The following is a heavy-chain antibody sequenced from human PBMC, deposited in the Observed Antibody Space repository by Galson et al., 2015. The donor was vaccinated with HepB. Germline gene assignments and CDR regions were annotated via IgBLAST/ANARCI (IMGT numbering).Heavy chain of an antibody. D-gene: IGHD3-3*01. J-gene: IGHJ6*03. CDR2: MNTNTGKP. CDR3: ARSPLRFLDWLPYYDYYYMDV. V-gene: IGHV7-4-1*02. Sequence: SVKVSCKASGYTFTDYVVNWVRQAPGHGLEWMGWMNTNTGKPTYAPGFAGRFVFSVDTSVTTAYLQISSLETDDTAVYYCARSPLRFLDWLPYYDYYYMDVWGKGTTVTVSS. CDR1: GYTFTDYV.